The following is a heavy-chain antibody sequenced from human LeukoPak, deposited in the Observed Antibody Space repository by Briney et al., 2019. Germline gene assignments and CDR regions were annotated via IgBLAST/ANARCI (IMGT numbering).Heavy chain of an antibody. CDR1: GGSISSGGYY. J-gene: IGHJ4*02. Sequence: SETLSLTCTVSGGSISSGGYYWSWIRQHPGKGLEWIGYIYYSGSTYHNPSLKSRVTISVDTSKNQFSLKLSSVTAADTAVYYCARSTGYSSGWHRADYWGQGTLVTVSS. CDR2: IYYSGST. D-gene: IGHD6-19*01. V-gene: IGHV4-31*03. CDR3: ARSTGYSSGWHRADY.